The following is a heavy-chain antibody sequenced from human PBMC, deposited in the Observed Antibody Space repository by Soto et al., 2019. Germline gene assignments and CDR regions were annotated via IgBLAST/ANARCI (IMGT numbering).Heavy chain of an antibody. D-gene: IGHD3-3*01. J-gene: IGHJ6*02. V-gene: IGHV4-31*03. CDR3: ARDAEYYDFRTDV. CDR2: IYYSGST. CDR1: GGSISSGGYY. Sequence: PSETLSLTCTVSGGSISSGGYYWSWIRQHPGKGLEWIGYIYYSGSTYYNPSLKSRVTISVDTSKNQFSLKLSSVTAADTAVYYCARDAEYYDFRTDVWGQGTTVTVSS.